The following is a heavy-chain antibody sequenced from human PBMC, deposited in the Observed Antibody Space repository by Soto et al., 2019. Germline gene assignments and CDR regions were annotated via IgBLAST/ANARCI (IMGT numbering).Heavy chain of an antibody. J-gene: IGHJ4*02. Sequence: QVQLQQSGPGLVKPSQTLSLTCAISGDSVSSNSATWNWIRQSPSRGLEWLGRTYFRSQWYYDYAVSVTSRLPINPDTSNSQFSLQLNSVTPEDTAVYYCARERREVGGTLKPIDYWGQGTLVTVSS. CDR3: ARERREVGGTLKPIDY. CDR1: GDSVSSNSAT. CDR2: TYFRSQWYY. V-gene: IGHV6-1*01. D-gene: IGHD1-26*01.